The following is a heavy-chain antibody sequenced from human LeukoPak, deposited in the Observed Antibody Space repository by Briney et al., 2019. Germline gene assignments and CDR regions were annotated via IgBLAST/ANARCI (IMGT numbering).Heavy chain of an antibody. Sequence: SVKVSCKASGGTFSSYAISWVRQAPGQGLEWMGGIIHIFGTANYAQKFQGRVTITTDESTSTAYMELSSLRSEDTAVYYCASPVGATTVELGSLDYWGQGTLVTVSS. D-gene: IGHD1-26*01. CDR1: GGTFSSYA. CDR3: ASPVGATTVELGSLDY. V-gene: IGHV1-69*05. CDR2: IIHIFGTA. J-gene: IGHJ4*02.